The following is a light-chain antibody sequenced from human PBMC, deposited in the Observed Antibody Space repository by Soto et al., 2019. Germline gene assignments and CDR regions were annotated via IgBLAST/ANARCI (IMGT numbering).Light chain of an antibody. J-gene: IGLJ2*01. CDR3: SSYTSSSTLDVV. V-gene: IGLV2-14*01. CDR2: EVS. Sequence: QSVLTQPASVSGSPGQSITISCTGTSSDVGGYNYVSWYQQHPGKAPKLMIYEVSNRPSGVSNGFSGSKSGNTASLTISGLQAEDEADYYCSSYTSSSTLDVVFGGGTKLTVL. CDR1: SSDVGGYNY.